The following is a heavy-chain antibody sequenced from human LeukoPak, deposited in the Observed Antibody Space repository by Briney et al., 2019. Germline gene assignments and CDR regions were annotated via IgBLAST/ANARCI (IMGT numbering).Heavy chain of an antibody. CDR1: GFTFSDYW. Sequence: QPGGSLRLSCTASGFTFSDYWMHWVRQAPGKGLVWVSRINSDGSRKNYADCVKGRFTISRDNAKNTVFLQMNSLRAEDAAVYYCARVITGSTYGQFDYWGQGALATVPS. V-gene: IGHV3-74*01. J-gene: IGHJ4*02. CDR3: ARVITGSTYGQFDY. CDR2: INSDGSRK. D-gene: IGHD5-18*01.